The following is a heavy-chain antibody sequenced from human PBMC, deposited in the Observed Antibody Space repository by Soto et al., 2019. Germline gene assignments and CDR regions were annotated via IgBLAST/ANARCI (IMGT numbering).Heavy chain of an antibody. Sequence: EVQLLESGGGLVQPRGSLRLSCAASGFTFSSYAMSWVRQAPGKGLEWVSTISGSGGSTYYTDSVKGRFTISRDNSKKMLYLQINSLRAEDTAVSYCAIGMYLRSSGCLYDAFDIWGQGTMVTVSS. V-gene: IGHV3-23*01. CDR2: ISGSGGST. CDR3: AIGMYLRSSGCLYDAFDI. D-gene: IGHD6-19*01. CDR1: GFTFSSYA. J-gene: IGHJ3*02.